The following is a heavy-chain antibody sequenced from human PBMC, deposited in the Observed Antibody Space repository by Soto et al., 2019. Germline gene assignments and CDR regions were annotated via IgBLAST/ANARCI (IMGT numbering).Heavy chain of an antibody. CDR2: INPNGGVT. V-gene: IGHV1-2*04. CDR3: ARESGGATATLDYYYFYMDV. Sequence: QVQLVQSGAEVRKPGASVTVSCRSSGDSFNDYYIHWVRQAPGQGFEWMGWINPNGGVTKYAQKFQAWVSMTRDTSIRTVYMQLSRLRSEDTAVYYCARESGGATATLDYYYFYMDVWGTGTTVTVSS. J-gene: IGHJ6*03. CDR1: GDSFNDYY. D-gene: IGHD5-12*01.